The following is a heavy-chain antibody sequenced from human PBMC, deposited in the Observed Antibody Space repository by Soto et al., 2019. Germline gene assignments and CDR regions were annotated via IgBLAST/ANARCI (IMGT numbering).Heavy chain of an antibody. J-gene: IGHJ3*02. CDR3: ASQYSSWDDAFDI. D-gene: IGHD6-6*01. CDR1: GYTFTSYD. V-gene: IGHV1-8*01. CDR2: MNPNSGNT. Sequence: QVQLVQSGAEVKKPGASVKVSCKASGYTFTSYDINWVRQATGQGLEWMGWMNPNSGNTGYAQKFQGRVTMTRNTSISTAYMELSSLGSEDTAVYYCASQYSSWDDAFDIWGQGTMVTVSS.